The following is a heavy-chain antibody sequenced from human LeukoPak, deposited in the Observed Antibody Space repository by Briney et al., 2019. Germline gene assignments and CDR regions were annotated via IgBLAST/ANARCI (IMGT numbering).Heavy chain of an antibody. Sequence: SETLSLTCTVSGGSISSYYWSWIRQPPGKGLEWMGYIYYSGSTKYNPSLKSRVTISVDTSKNHFSLKLRSVTAADTAVYYCARGARAGYNLEPFDYWGQGTLVTVSS. CDR1: GGSISSYY. V-gene: IGHV4-59*08. CDR3: ARGARAGYNLEPFDY. J-gene: IGHJ4*02. CDR2: IYYSGST. D-gene: IGHD5-24*01.